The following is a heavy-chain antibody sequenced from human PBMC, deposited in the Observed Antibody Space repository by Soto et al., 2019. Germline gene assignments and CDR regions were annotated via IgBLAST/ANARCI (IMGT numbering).Heavy chain of an antibody. J-gene: IGHJ4*02. D-gene: IGHD5-18*01. Sequence: PGGSLRLSCAASGFTFSSYGMHWVRQAPGKGLEWVAVISYDGSNKYYADSVKGRFTISRDNSKNTLYLQMNSLRAEDTAVYYCATEGAGYSYGYSPCDYWGQGNLVSGSS. CDR2: ISYDGSNK. V-gene: IGHV3-30*03. CDR1: GFTFSSYG. CDR3: ATEGAGYSYGYSPCDY.